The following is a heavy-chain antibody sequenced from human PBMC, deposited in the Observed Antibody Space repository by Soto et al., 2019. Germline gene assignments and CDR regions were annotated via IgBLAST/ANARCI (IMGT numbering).Heavy chain of an antibody. CDR1: GFTFSSYG. V-gene: IGHV3-30*18. CDR3: AKAAQYYDFWSGYFGDV. D-gene: IGHD3-3*01. CDR2: ISYDGSNK. Sequence: QVQLVESGGGVVQPGRSLRLSCAASGFTFSSYGMHWVRQAPGKGLEWVAVISYDGSNKYYADSVKGRFTISRDNSKNTLYLQRNSLRAEDTAVYYCAKAAQYYDFWSGYFGDVWGQGTTVTVSS. J-gene: IGHJ6*02.